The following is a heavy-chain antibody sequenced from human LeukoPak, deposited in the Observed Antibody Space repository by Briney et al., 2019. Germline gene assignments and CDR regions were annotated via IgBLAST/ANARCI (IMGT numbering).Heavy chain of an antibody. CDR3: ARDIAAAGLFFDY. J-gene: IGHJ4*02. Sequence: PGGSLRLSXAASGFTIGDYWMSWVRQSPGRGLEWVANIKYDGSERYYVDSVKGRFTISRDTATNSVYLYMNSLRADDTAVYYCARDIAAAGLFFDYWGQGTLVTVSS. CDR2: IKYDGSER. D-gene: IGHD6-13*01. CDR1: GFTIGDYW. V-gene: IGHV3-7*01.